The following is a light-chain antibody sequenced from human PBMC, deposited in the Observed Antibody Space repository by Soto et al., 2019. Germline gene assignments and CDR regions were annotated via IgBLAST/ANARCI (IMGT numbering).Light chain of an antibody. CDR3: QQYNSYSWP. V-gene: IGKV1-5*03. J-gene: IGKJ1*01. CDR1: QSIRSW. Sequence: DIQMTQSPSTLSASVGDRVTITCRASQSIRSWLAWYQQKPGKAPKLLIYKASSLESGVPSRFSGSGSGTEFTLTISSLQPDDFATYYCQQYNSYSWPFGQGTKVEIK. CDR2: KAS.